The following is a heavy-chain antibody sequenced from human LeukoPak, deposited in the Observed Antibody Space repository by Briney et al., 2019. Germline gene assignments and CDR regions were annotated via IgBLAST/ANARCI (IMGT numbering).Heavy chain of an antibody. CDR3: AKEGDYCSSSGCHKRGIDY. D-gene: IGHD2-2*01. CDR2: IWYDGSHD. CDR1: GFTFSHYA. J-gene: IGHJ4*02. Sequence: PGGSLRLSCAAPGFTFSHYAMHWVRQAPGKGLEWVAVIWYDGSHDTYTDSVKGRFTVSRDNFKNVLHLQMNSLRVEDTAVYYCAKEGDYCSSSGCHKRGIDYWGQGTLVTVSS. V-gene: IGHV3-33*06.